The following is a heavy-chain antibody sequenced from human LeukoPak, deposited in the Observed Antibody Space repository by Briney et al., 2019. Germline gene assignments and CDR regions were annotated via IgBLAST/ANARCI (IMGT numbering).Heavy chain of an antibody. V-gene: IGHV1-69*13. CDR3: ARDEIGSLRFLEWFPMAFDI. CDR1: GGTFSSYA. CDR2: IIPIFGTA. Sequence: ASVKVSCKASGGTFSSYAISWVRQAPGQGLEWMGGIIPIFGTANYAQKFQGRVTITADESTSTAYMELSSLRSEDTAVYYCARDEIGSLRFLEWFPMAFDIWGQGTMVTVSS. D-gene: IGHD3-3*01. J-gene: IGHJ3*02.